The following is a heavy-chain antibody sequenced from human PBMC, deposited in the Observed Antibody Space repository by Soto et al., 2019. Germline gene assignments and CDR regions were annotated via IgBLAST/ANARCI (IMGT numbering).Heavy chain of an antibody. V-gene: IGHV3-23*01. D-gene: IGHD6-6*01. J-gene: IGHJ6*03. CDR3: AKCGSSSEYYYYMDV. CDR2: VSGSGSST. Sequence: EVQLLESGGGLVQPGGSLRLSCAASGFTFSSYAMSWVRQAPGKGLEWGSTVSGSGSSTYYADSVKGRFTISRDNSKNTLYLQMNGLRAEDTAVYYCAKCGSSSEYYYYMDVWGTGTTVTVSS. CDR1: GFTFSSYA.